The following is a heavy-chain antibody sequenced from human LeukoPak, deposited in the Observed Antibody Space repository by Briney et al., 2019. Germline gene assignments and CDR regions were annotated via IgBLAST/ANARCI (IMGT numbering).Heavy chain of an antibody. CDR1: GDSISSYY. CDR3: ASGRAATGVDY. Sequence: SETLSLTCTVSGDSISSYYWSWIRQPAGKGREWIGRIYTSGSTNYNPSLKTRVTLSVDKSKNQFSLKLSSVTAADTAVYYCASGRAATGVDYWGQGTPVTVSS. V-gene: IGHV4-4*07. J-gene: IGHJ4*02. CDR2: IYTSGST. D-gene: IGHD6-13*01.